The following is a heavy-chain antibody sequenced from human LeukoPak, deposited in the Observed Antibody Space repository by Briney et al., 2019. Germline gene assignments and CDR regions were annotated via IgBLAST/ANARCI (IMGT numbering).Heavy chain of an antibody. D-gene: IGHD6-13*01. CDR2: ISTSGANT. CDR3: AKEEARSWTLGVDY. J-gene: IGHJ4*02. CDR1: GFTFNGYA. Sequence: GGSLRLSCAASGFTFNGYAMSWVRQAPGKGLDWVSSISTSGANTYYADSVKGRFTISRDNSKNTLYLQMNNLRAEDTAVYYCAKEEARSWTLGVDYWGQGTPVTVSS. V-gene: IGHV3-23*01.